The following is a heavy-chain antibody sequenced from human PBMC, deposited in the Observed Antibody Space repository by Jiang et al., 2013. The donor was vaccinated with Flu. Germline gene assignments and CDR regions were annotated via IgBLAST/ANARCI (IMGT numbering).Heavy chain of an antibody. J-gene: IGHJ3*02. Sequence: AMNWVRQAPGQGLEWMGWINTNTGNPTYAQGFTGRFVFSLDTSVSTAYLQISSLKAEDTAVYYCARDSKQQPDAFDIWGQGTMVTVSS. CDR2: INTNTGNP. CDR3: ARDSKQQPDAFDI. CDR1: A. D-gene: IGHD6-13*01. V-gene: IGHV7-4-1*02.